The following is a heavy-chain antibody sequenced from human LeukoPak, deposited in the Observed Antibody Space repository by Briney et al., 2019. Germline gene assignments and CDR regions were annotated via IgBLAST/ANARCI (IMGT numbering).Heavy chain of an antibody. D-gene: IGHD6-13*01. CDR2: INPNSGGT. V-gene: IGHV1-2*02. Sequence: ASVKVSCKASGYTFTGYYMHWVRQAPGQGLEWMGWINPNSGGTNYAQKFQGRVTMTRDTSISTAYMELSRLGSDDTAVYYCARRRIAAASTFLDYGGQGTLVTVSS. CDR3: ARRRIAAASTFLDY. CDR1: GYTFTGYY. J-gene: IGHJ4*02.